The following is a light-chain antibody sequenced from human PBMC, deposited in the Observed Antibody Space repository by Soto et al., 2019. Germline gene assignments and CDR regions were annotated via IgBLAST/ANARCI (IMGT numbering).Light chain of an antibody. CDR2: DAS. V-gene: IGKV1-13*02. CDR1: QDISNT. Sequence: AIQLTQSPSSLSASVGDSVTITCRATQDISNTLAWYQHKPGRGPTLLIFDASTLESGVPSRFTGSGSGTHFTLTSSSLQPEDFATYICQQCKGYPITFGQGTRVEV. J-gene: IGKJ5*01. CDR3: QQCKGYPIT.